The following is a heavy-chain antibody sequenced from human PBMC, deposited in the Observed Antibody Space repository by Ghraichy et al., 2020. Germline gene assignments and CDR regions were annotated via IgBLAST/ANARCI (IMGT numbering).Heavy chain of an antibody. J-gene: IGHJ4*02. D-gene: IGHD1-26*01. V-gene: IGHV3-30-3*01. Sequence: GSLRLSCAASGFTFSSYAMHWVRQAPGKGLEGVAVISYDGSNKYYADSVKGRFTISRDNSKNTLYLQMNSLRAEDTAVYYCARGSGSYSGYFDYWGQGTLVTVSS. CDR2: ISYDGSNK. CDR3: ARGSGSYSGYFDY. CDR1: GFTFSSYA.